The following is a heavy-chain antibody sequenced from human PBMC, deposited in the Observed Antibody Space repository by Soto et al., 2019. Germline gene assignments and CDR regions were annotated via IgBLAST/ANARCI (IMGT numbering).Heavy chain of an antibody. Sequence: GGSLRLSCAASGFTFSDAWMNWVRQAPGKGLEWVGRIKSKTIGGTADYAAPVKGRFTISRDDSKNTLYLEINSLKTEDTAVYYCTTDLGYCTGTSCSEIYDSGYDYEDYWGQGTLVTVSS. CDR3: TTDLGYCTGTSCSEIYDSGYDYEDY. J-gene: IGHJ4*02. D-gene: IGHD2-2*01. V-gene: IGHV3-15*07. CDR1: GFTFSDAW. CDR2: IKSKTIGGTA.